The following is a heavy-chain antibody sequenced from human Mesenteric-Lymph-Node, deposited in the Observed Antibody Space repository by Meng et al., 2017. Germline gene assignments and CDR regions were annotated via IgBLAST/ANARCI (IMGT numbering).Heavy chain of an antibody. Sequence: GESLKISCAASGFTFSSYGMHWVRQAPGKGLEWVAVIWYDGSNKYYADSVKGRFTISRDNSKNTLYLQMNSLRAEDTAVYYCASSYYDFWSGYYTYYYYGMDVWGQGTTVTVSS. CDR1: GFTFSSYG. D-gene: IGHD3-3*01. V-gene: IGHV3-33*01. CDR3: ASSYYDFWSGYYTYYYYGMDV. CDR2: IWYDGSNK. J-gene: IGHJ6*02.